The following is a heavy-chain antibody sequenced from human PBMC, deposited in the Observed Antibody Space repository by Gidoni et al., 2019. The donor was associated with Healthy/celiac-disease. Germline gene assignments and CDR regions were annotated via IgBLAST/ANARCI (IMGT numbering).Heavy chain of an antibody. J-gene: IGHJ2*01. Sequence: QVQLQESGPGLVKPSETLSLTCTVSGGTISSYYWSWIRQPPGKGLEWIGYIYYSGSTNYNPSLKSRVTISVDTSNNQFSLKLSSVTAADTAVYYCARGGIAARRVWYFDLWGRGTLVTVSS. CDR3: ARGGIAARRVWYFDL. D-gene: IGHD6-6*01. CDR2: IYYSGST. CDR1: GGTISSYY. V-gene: IGHV4-59*01.